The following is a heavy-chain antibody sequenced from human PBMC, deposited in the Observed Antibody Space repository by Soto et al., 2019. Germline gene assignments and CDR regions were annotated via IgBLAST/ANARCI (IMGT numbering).Heavy chain of an antibody. CDR2: ISIYNGDT. CDR1: GYTFTDYG. J-gene: IGHJ4*02. D-gene: IGHD3-3*01. V-gene: IGHV1-18*01. CDR3: AILPSQTYEYDF. Sequence: ASVKVSCKGSGYTFTDYGILWLRQAPGQGFEWMAWISIYNGDTSYSQKFQGRLTVTRDLSTRTAYMELSSLRSDDTAIYYCAILPSQTYEYDFWGQVTPVTVSS.